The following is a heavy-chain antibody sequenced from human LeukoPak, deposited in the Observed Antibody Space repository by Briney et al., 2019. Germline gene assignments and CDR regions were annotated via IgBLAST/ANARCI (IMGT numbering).Heavy chain of an antibody. J-gene: IGHJ6*02. D-gene: IGHD7-27*01. CDR1: GFSFSIYA. CDR2: ISGSGGST. CDR3: AREDWGRYYYYGMDV. Sequence: PGGSLRLSCAASGFSFSIYAMSWVRQAPGKGLEWVSAISGSGGSTYYADSVKGRFTISRDNSKNTLYLQMNSLRAEDTAVYYCAREDWGRYYYYGMDVWGQGTTVTVSS. V-gene: IGHV3-23*01.